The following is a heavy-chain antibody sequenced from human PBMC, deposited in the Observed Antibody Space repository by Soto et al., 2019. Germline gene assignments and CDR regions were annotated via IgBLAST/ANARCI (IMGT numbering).Heavy chain of an antibody. CDR2: VSYDGSLK. V-gene: IGHV3-30*18. D-gene: IGHD6-19*01. CDR3: AKEYYEYNSGWFFDY. CDR1: GFSFSSYG. J-gene: IGHJ4*01. Sequence: QVQLVESGGGVVQPGRSLRLSCAASGFSFSSYGMQWVRQAPVKGLEWVAVVSYDGSLKYYADSVKGRFTVSRDNSQNTVYLQMNSLRAEDTAVYYCAKEYYEYNSGWFFDYWGHGTQVTVSS.